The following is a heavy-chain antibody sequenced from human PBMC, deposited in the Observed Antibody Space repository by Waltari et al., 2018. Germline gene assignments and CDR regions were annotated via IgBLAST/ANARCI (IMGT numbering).Heavy chain of an antibody. CDR1: GFTFSDFW. Sequence: EVQLVESGGGLVQPGGSLRLSCEAFGFTFSDFWLTWVRQAPGKGLGWVANIKKDGSEKYYVDSVKGRFTVSRDNAKNSLYLQMSSLRAEDTAIYYCARDRGYCGGDCYKNLDSWGQGTLVAVSS. D-gene: IGHD2-21*01. J-gene: IGHJ4*02. CDR3: ARDRGYCGGDCYKNLDS. CDR2: IKKDGSEK. V-gene: IGHV3-7*01.